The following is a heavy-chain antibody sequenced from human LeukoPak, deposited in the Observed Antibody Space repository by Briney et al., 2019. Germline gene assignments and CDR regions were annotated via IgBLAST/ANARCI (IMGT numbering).Heavy chain of an antibody. Sequence: PSQTLSLTCTVSGGSISSGGYYWSWIRQHPGKGLEWIGYIYYSGSTYYNPSLKSRVTISVDTSKNQFSLKLSSVTAADTAVYYCARYYSSGWWAEADKTPHNWFDPWGQGTLVTVSS. CDR1: GGSISSGGYY. J-gene: IGHJ5*02. CDR2: IYYSGST. D-gene: IGHD6-19*01. V-gene: IGHV4-31*03. CDR3: ARYYSSGWWAEADKTPHNWFDP.